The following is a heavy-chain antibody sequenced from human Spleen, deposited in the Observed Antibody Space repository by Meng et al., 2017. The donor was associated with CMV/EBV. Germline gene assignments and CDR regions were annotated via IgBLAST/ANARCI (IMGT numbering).Heavy chain of an antibody. CDR3: ARQDQLLFGGAFDV. Sequence: ASVKVSCKASGYSFSSYYIHWVRQAPGQGLEWVGTVNPRGGDTSNAQKFQGGVTMTRDTSTSTVYMELGSLRSEDTALYYCARQDQLLFGGAFDVWGQGTMVTVSS. CDR1: GYSFSSYY. D-gene: IGHD2-21*02. CDR2: VNPRGGDT. J-gene: IGHJ3*01. V-gene: IGHV1-46*01.